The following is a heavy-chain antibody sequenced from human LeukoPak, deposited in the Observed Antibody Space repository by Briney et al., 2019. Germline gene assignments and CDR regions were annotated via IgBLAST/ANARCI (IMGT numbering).Heavy chain of an antibody. CDR2: ISSSGSTI. D-gene: IGHD6-13*01. CDR1: GFTFSSYE. J-gene: IGHJ4*02. CDR3: ARDWWRAAGGMDY. Sequence: PGGSLRLSCAASGFTFSSYEMNWVRQAPGKGLEWVSYISSSGSTIYYADSVKGRFTISRDNAKNSLYLQMNSLRAEDTAVYYCARDWWRAAGGMDYWGQATLVTVSS. V-gene: IGHV3-48*03.